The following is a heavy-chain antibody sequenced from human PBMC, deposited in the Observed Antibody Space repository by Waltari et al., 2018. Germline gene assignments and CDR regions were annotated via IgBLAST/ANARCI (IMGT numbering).Heavy chain of an antibody. CDR1: GVSVSGYF. V-gene: IGHV4-59*08. D-gene: IGHD6-19*01. CDR3: ALWESGWRAFRF. J-gene: IGHJ3*01. CDR2: IRHTGDT. Sequence: VQLQESGPGLVKSSETLSLTCTASGVSVSGYFWNWIRQASGKGPEWIGYIRHTGDTKQNPSLKSRVTMSVDTSRNDFSLRLSSVTAADTAVYYCALWESGWRAFRFWGQGTLGTVS.